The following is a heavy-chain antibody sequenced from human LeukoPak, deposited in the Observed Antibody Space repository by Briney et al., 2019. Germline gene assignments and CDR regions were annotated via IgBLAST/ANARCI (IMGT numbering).Heavy chain of an antibody. CDR3: AREIVGARRYGMDV. CDR1: GFTFSSNF. CDR2: IYSDGYT. J-gene: IGHJ6*02. V-gene: IGHV3-66*01. Sequence: GGSLRLSCAASGFTFSSNFMSWVRQAPGKGLEWVSVIYSDGYTYYADSVKGRFTISRDNSKNTLYLQMNSLRAEDTAVYYCAREIVGARRYGMDVWGQGTTVTVSS. D-gene: IGHD1-26*01.